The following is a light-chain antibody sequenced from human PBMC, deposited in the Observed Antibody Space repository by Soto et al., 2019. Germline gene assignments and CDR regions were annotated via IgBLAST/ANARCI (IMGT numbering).Light chain of an antibody. CDR3: CSYAGSYVV. J-gene: IGLJ2*01. V-gene: IGLV2-23*01. Sequence: QSALTQPASVSGSPGQSITISCTGTSSDVGSYNLVSWYQQHPGKAPKLMIYEGTKRPSGVPDRFSGSKSGNTASLTISGLQAEDEADYYCCSYAGSYVVFGGGTKVTVL. CDR1: SSDVGSYNL. CDR2: EGT.